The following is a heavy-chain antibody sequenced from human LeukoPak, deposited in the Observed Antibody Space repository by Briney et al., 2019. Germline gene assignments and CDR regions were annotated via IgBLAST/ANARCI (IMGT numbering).Heavy chain of an antibody. D-gene: IGHD6-19*01. J-gene: IGHJ4*02. CDR1: GFTFRSYG. CDR2: IRFDGTTK. V-gene: IGHV3-30*02. Sequence: GGSLRLSCAASGFTFRSYGMHWVRQAPGRGLEWVAYIRFDGTTKYYTDSVKGRFTISRDTSHNTLYLEMNSLRPNDTAVYYCAKGQWLAHFDYWGQGTLVTVSS. CDR3: AKGQWLAHFDY.